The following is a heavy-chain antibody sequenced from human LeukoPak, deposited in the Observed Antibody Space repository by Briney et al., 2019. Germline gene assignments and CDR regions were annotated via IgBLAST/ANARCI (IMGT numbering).Heavy chain of an antibody. CDR3: AAREVYSGSSLFGY. Sequence: SSVKVSCKASGGTFSSYAISWVRQAPGQGLEWMGRIIPIFGTANYARKFQGRVTITTDESTSTAYMELSSQRSEDTALYYCAAREVYSGSSLFGYWGQGTLVTVSS. J-gene: IGHJ4*02. D-gene: IGHD1-26*01. CDR1: GGTFSSYA. CDR2: IIPIFGTA. V-gene: IGHV1-69*05.